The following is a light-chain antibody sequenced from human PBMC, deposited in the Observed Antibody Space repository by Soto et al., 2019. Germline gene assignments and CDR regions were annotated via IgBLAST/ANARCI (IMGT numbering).Light chain of an antibody. CDR1: QSISSW. CDR2: DAS. Sequence: DIQMTQSPSTLSASVGDRVTITCRASQSISSWLAWYQQKPGKAPKLLIYDASSLESGVPSRFSGSGSGTEFTITISSLQPDDFATYYGQQYNSYPLTCGGGTKVEIK. J-gene: IGKJ4*01. CDR3: QQYNSYPLT. V-gene: IGKV1-5*01.